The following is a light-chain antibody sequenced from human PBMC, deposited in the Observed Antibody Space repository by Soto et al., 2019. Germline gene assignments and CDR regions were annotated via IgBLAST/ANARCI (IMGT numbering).Light chain of an antibody. V-gene: IGKV3-15*01. CDR1: QSVSSK. CDR2: VAS. J-gene: IGKJ2*01. Sequence: EIVRTQSQATLSVSPGERATLSCRASQSVSSKLACYQQKPGQAPRLLIYVASNRATGIPARFSGSGSGSEFTLTISILQSEDFAVYYCQQYNKWPPYTFGQGTKLEIK. CDR3: QQYNKWPPYT.